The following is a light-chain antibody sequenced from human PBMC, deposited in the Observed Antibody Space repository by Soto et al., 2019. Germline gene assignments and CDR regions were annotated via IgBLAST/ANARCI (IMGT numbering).Light chain of an antibody. J-gene: IGLJ1*01. CDR3: SSYTSSSTLDV. CDR1: SSDVGNYNL. Sequence: QSALTQPGSVSGSPGQSITISCTGTSSDVGNYNLVSWYQHYPGKAPKLMIFEVSKRPSGVSNRSSGSKSGNTASLTISGLQAEDEADYSCSSYTSSSTLDVFGTGTKVTVL. V-gene: IGLV2-14*02. CDR2: EVS.